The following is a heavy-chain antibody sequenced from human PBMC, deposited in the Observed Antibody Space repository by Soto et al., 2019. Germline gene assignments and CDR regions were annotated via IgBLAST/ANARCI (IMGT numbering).Heavy chain of an antibody. CDR3: ARDWVTISGVASPGLDV. D-gene: IGHD3-3*01. CDR2: VYYTGST. Sequence: LETLSLTCTVSGGSVRSGSYYWKWIRQPPGKGLEWIGYVYYTGSTDYNPSLKSRVTISVDTSKNQFTLKLSTVTAADAAVYYCARDWVTISGVASPGLDVWAQGSKVTVSS. V-gene: IGHV4-61*01. J-gene: IGHJ6*02. CDR1: GGSVRSGSYY.